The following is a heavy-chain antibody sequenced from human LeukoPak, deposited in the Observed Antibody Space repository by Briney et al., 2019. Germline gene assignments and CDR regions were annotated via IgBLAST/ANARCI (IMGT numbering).Heavy chain of an antibody. CDR1: GFPFSSYW. CDR2: IKEDGSEK. Sequence: GGSLRLSCAASGFPFSSYWMSWVRQTLGKGLEWVANIKEDGSEKYYVDSVKGRFTISRDNAKNSLYLQMNSLRAEDTAVYYCARGTIMITFGDYWGQGTLVTVSS. CDR3: ARGTIMITFGDY. J-gene: IGHJ4*02. D-gene: IGHD3-16*01. V-gene: IGHV3-7*02.